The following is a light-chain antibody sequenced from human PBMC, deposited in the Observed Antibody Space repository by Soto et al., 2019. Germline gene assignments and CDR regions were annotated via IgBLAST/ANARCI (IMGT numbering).Light chain of an antibody. CDR2: ASS. J-gene: IGKJ1*01. CDR1: QGIGTY. V-gene: IGKV1-9*01. CDR3: QQVDSYPRT. Sequence: IHLTQSPSSLSASVGNRFTVTCRASQGIGTYLVWYQQKSGKAPTVLIYASSTLQTGVPSRFRGSGSGTDFSLTISSLHPEDVATYYCQQVDSYPRTFGQGTKVDIK.